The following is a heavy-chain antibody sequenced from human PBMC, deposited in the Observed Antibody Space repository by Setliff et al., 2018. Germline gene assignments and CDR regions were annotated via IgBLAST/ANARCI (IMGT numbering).Heavy chain of an antibody. CDR3: ARSESCGSSHCSPYDY. Sequence: GESLTISCAASGFTFSSYSMNWVRQAPGKGLEWVSSISSDSRYIYYADSLKGRFTISRDNAKNSLYLQMNSLRAEDTAVYFCARSESCGSSHCSPYDYWGQGALVTVSS. V-gene: IGHV3-21*01. CDR1: GFTFSSYS. CDR2: ISSDSRYI. D-gene: IGHD3-10*01. J-gene: IGHJ4*02.